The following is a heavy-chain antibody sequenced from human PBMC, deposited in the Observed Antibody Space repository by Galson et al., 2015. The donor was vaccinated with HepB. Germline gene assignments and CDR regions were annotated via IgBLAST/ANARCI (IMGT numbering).Heavy chain of an antibody. V-gene: IGHV3-21*01. CDR2: ISSSSSHI. CDR1: GFTFSSYS. J-gene: IGHJ6*02. D-gene: IGHD2-2*01. CDR3: ARGGIKYCSSTSCYGPPDV. Sequence: SLRLSCAASGFTFSSYSMNWVRQAPGKGLEWVSSISSSSSHIYYADSVKGRFTISRDNAKNSLYLQMNSLRAEDTAVYYCARGGIKYCSSTSCYGPPDVWGQGTTVTVSS.